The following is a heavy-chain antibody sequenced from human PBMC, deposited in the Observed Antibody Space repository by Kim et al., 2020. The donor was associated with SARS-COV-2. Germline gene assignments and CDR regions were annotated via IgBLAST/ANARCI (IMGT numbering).Heavy chain of an antibody. V-gene: IGHV3-23*01. Sequence: GGSLRLSYAASGFTFSSYAMSWVRQAPGKGLEWVSAISGSGGSTYYADSVKGRFTISRDNSKNTLYLQMNSLRAEDTAVYYCAKERFWGDSPTYYYGSGSYPHTDYWGQGTLVTVSS. CDR3: AKERFWGDSPTYYYGSGSYPHTDY. J-gene: IGHJ4*02. D-gene: IGHD3-10*01. CDR1: GFTFSSYA. CDR2: ISGSGGST.